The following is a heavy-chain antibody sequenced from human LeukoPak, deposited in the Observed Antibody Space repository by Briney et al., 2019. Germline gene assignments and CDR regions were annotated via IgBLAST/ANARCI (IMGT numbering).Heavy chain of an antibody. J-gene: IGHJ4*02. V-gene: IGHV4-34*01. CDR2: INHSGST. CDR3: ARGRGQQNDY. CDR1: GGSFSAYY. D-gene: IGHD6-13*01. Sequence: SETLSLTCAVYGGSFSAYYWNWIRQPPGKGLEWIGEINHSGSTNYNPSLKSRVTISVDTSKNQFSLKLSSVTAADTAVYYCARGRGQQNDYWGQGTLVTVSS.